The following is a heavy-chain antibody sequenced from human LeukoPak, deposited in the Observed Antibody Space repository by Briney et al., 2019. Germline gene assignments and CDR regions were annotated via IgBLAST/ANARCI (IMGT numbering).Heavy chain of an antibody. V-gene: IGHV3-21*01. Sequence: PGGSLRLSCAASGFTFSSYSMNWVRQAPGKGLEWVPSISSSSSYIYYADSLKGRFTISRDNAKNSLYLQMSSLRAEDTAVYYCARGYCSSTSCKPYYFDYWGQGTLVTVSS. CDR1: GFTFSSYS. CDR3: ARGYCSSTSCKPYYFDY. D-gene: IGHD2-2*01. J-gene: IGHJ4*02. CDR2: ISSSSSYI.